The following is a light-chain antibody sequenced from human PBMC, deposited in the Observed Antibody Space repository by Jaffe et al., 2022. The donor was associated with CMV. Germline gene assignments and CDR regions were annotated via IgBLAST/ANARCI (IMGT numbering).Light chain of an antibody. V-gene: IGKV1-27*01. Sequence: DIQMTQSPSSLSASIGDRVTITCRASQGISNKLAWYQQRPGKVPKVLMYAASTLQSGVPSRFSGSGSGTDFTLTISSLQPEDVATYYCQKYNNDPWTFGQGTEVEIK. CDR1: QGISNK. CDR2: AAS. J-gene: IGKJ1*01. CDR3: QKYNNDPWT.